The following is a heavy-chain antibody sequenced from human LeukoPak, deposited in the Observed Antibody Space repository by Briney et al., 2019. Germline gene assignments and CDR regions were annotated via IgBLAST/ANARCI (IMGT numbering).Heavy chain of an antibody. CDR2: IYYSGST. Sequence: SETLSLTCTVSGGSISSYYWSWIRQPPGKGLEWIGYIYYSGSTNYNPSLKSRVTISVDTSKNQFSLKLSSVTAADTAVYYCARDLNNHYYHSGLFDPWGQGTLVTVSS. V-gene: IGHV4-59*01. D-gene: IGHD3-22*01. J-gene: IGHJ5*02. CDR1: GGSISSYY. CDR3: ARDLNNHYYHSGLFDP.